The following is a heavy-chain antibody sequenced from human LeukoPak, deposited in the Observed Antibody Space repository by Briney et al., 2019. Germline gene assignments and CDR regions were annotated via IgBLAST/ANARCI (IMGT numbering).Heavy chain of an antibody. V-gene: IGHV3-74*01. CDR3: ARVCLLSVAGMDV. J-gene: IGHJ6*02. D-gene: IGHD2-21*01. CDR2: INSDGSST. CDR1: GFTFSSYW. Sequence: GGSLRLSCAASGFTFSSYWMHWVRQAPGKGLVWVSRINSDGSSTSYADSVKGRFTISRDNAKNSLYLQMNSLRAEDTAVYYCARVCLLSVAGMDVWGQGTTVTVSS.